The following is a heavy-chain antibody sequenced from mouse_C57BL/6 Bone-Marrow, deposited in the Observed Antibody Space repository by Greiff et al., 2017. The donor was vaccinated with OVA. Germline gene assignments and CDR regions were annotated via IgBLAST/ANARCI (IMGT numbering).Heavy chain of an antibody. V-gene: IGHV1-81*01. CDR2: IYPRSGNT. D-gene: IGHD2-1*01. CDR3: ARSKSSTTPHWYFDV. CDR1: GYTFTSYG. Sequence: VMLVESGAELARPGASVKLSCKASGYTFTSYGISWVKQRTGQGLEWIGEIYPRSGNTYYNEKFKGKATLTADKSSSTAYMELRSLTSEDSAVYFCARSKSSTTPHWYFDVWGTGTTVTVSS. J-gene: IGHJ1*03.